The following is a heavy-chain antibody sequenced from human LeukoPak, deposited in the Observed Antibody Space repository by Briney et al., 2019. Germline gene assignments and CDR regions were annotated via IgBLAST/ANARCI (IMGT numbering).Heavy chain of an antibody. V-gene: IGHV4-39*01. J-gene: IGHJ4*02. CDR1: GGSISSSSYY. CDR2: IYYSGST. D-gene: IGHD5-12*01. CDR3: ARHGFYYFDY. Sequence: NPSETLSLTCTVSGGSISSSSYYWGWIRQPPGKGLEWIGSIYYSGSTYYNPSLKSRVTISVDTSKNQFSLKLSSVTAADTAVYYCARHGFYYFDYWGQGTLVTVSS.